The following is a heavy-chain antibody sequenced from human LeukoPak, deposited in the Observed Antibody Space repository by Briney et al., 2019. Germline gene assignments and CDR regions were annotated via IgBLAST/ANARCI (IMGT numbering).Heavy chain of an antibody. D-gene: IGHD3-22*01. Sequence: ASVKVSCKASGYTFTSYYMHWVRQAPGQGLGWMGIINPSGGSTSYEQKFQGRVTMTRDTSTSTVYMELSSLRSEDTAVYYCARDFLPNYYDSSGGYGMDVWGQGTTVTVSS. J-gene: IGHJ6*02. V-gene: IGHV1-46*01. CDR3: ARDFLPNYYDSSGGYGMDV. CDR1: GYTFTSYY. CDR2: INPSGGST.